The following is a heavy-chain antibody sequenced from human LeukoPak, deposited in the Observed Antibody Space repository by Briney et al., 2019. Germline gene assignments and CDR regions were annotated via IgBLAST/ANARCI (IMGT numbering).Heavy chain of an antibody. J-gene: IGHJ4*02. CDR2: ISAYNGNT. V-gene: IGHV1-18*01. CDR3: ARDSYCSGGSCYSDY. CDR1: GYTFTSYS. Sequence: GASVKVSCKASGYTFTSYSISWGRQSPGQRLGWMGWISAYNGNTNYAQNVKSSVTMTTDTTSSTAYMELRSLKSDDAAVYYCARDSYCSGGSCYSDYWGQGTLVTVSS. D-gene: IGHD2-15*01.